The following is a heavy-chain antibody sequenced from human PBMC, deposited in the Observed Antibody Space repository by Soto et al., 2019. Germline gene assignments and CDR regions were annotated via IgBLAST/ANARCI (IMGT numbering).Heavy chain of an antibody. V-gene: IGHV4-31*03. CDR1: GGSISSGGYY. CDR2: IYYSGST. D-gene: IGHD2-15*01. Sequence: SETLSLTCTVSGGSISSGGYYWSWIRQHPGKGLEWIGYIYYSGSTYYNPSLKSRVTISVDTSKNQFSLKLSSVTAADTAVYYCARDFACSGGSCYSPYFDYWGQGTLVTVSS. CDR3: ARDFACSGGSCYSPYFDY. J-gene: IGHJ4*02.